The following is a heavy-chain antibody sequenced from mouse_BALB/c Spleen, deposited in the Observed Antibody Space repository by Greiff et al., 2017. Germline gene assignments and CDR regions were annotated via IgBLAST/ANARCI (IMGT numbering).Heavy chain of an antibody. CDR1: GYSITSDYA. CDR2: ISYSGST. CDR3: AKNSLLLRPPYYAMDY. Sequence: EVKLQESGPGLVKPSQSLSLTCTVTGYSITSDYAWNWIRQFPGNKLEWMGYISYSGSTSYNPSLKSRISITRDTSKNQFFLQLNSVTTEDTATYYCAKNSLLLRPPYYAMDYWGQGTSVTVSS. V-gene: IGHV3-2*02. J-gene: IGHJ4*01. D-gene: IGHD1-1*01.